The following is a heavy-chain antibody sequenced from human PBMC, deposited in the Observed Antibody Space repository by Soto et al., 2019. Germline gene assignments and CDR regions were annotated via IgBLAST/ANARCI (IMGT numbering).Heavy chain of an antibody. CDR2: ISYDGSNK. D-gene: IGHD3-3*01. CDR1: GFTFSSYA. Sequence: QVPLVESGGGVVQPGRSLRLSCAASGFTFSSYAMHWVRQAPGKGLEWVAVISYDGSNKYYADSVKGRFTISRDNSKNTLYLQMNSLRAEDTAVYYCARGGGLSRSYYYYGMDVWGQGTTVTVSS. CDR3: ARGGGLSRSYYYYGMDV. V-gene: IGHV3-30-3*01. J-gene: IGHJ6*02.